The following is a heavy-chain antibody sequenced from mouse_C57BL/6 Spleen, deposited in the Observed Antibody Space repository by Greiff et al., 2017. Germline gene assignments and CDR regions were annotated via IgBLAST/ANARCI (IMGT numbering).Heavy chain of an antibody. CDR3: AISYGNAYYFDY. CDR1: GYTFTSYW. Sequence: QVQLQQPGAELVKPGASVKLSCKASGYTFTSYWMHWVKQRPGRGLEWIGRIDPNSGGTNYNQKFKGKATLAVDKSSSTAYMQLSSLTSEDSAVYYCAISYGNAYYFDYWGQGTTLTGSS. CDR2: IDPNSGGT. J-gene: IGHJ2*01. V-gene: IGHV1-62-3*01. D-gene: IGHD2-1*01.